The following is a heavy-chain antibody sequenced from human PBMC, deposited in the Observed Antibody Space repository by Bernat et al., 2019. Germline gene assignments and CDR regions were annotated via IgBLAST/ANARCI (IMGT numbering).Heavy chain of an antibody. Sequence: EVQLVESGGGLVKPGGSLRLSCAASGFTFSNAWMNWVRQAPGKGLEWVGRIKSKTDGGKTDYDGTVKSRFTNTREDSKNTLYLEMNSPENEDTAVDYCNKGLYYWDSRGHTDYWGQGTLVPVP. V-gene: IGHV3-15*07. CDR3: NKGLYYWDSRGHTDY. D-gene: IGHD3-22*01. CDR2: IKSKTDGGKT. CDR1: GFTFSNAW. J-gene: IGHJ4*02.